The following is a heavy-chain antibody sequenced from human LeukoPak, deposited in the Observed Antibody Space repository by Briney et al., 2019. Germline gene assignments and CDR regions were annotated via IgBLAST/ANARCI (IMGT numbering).Heavy chain of an antibody. J-gene: IGHJ6*03. Sequence: GGSLRLSCAASGFTFSSYSMNWVRQAPGKGLEWVSSISSSSSYIYYADSVKGRFTISRDNAKNTLYLQMNSLRAEDTALYYCAKGDQLLLDYYYYMDVWGKGTTVTVSS. D-gene: IGHD2-2*01. CDR3: AKGDQLLLDYYYYMDV. CDR1: GFTFSSYS. CDR2: ISSSSSYI. V-gene: IGHV3-21*04.